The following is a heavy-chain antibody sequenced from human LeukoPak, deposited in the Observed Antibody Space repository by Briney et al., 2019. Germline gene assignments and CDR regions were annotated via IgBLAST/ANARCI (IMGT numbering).Heavy chain of an antibody. D-gene: IGHD3-10*01. J-gene: IGHJ4*02. CDR1: GGTFSSYA. V-gene: IGHV1-69*04. Sequence: SVKVSCKASGGTFSSYAISWVRQAPGQGLEWMGRIIPILGIANYAQKFQGRVTITADKSTSTAYMELSSLRSEDTAVYYCARGMKNRGVPYYFDYWGQGTLVTVSS. CDR2: IIPILGIA. CDR3: ARGMKNRGVPYYFDY.